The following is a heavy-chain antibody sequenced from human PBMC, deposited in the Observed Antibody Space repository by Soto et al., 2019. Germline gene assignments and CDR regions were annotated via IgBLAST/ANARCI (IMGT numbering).Heavy chain of an antibody. CDR2: ISSSSSYI. CDR3: ARDLYYYASSGFNY. D-gene: IGHD3-22*01. J-gene: IGHJ4*02. V-gene: IGHV3-21*01. CDR1: GLTINTYS. Sequence: EVQLEESGGGLVKPGGSLRLSCVASGLTINTYSMMWVRQAPGKGLEWVSSISSSSSYIYYADSVKGRFTISRDNAKNSLYLQMNSLRAEDTAVYYCARDLYYYASSGFNYGGQGTLVTVSS.